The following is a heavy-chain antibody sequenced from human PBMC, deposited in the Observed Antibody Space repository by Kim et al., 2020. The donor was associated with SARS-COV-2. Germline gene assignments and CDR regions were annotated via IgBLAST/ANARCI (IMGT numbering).Heavy chain of an antibody. D-gene: IGHD3-22*01. CDR3: ARDRFYYDSSGRSFDY. Sequence: SVKGRFPSSRNNAKNSRYLQMNSLRDEDTAVYYCARDRFYYDSSGRSFDYWGQGTLVTVSS. V-gene: IGHV3-48*02. J-gene: IGHJ4*02.